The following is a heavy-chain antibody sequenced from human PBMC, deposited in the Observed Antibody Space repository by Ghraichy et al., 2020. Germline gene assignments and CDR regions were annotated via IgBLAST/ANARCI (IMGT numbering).Heavy chain of an antibody. V-gene: IGHV4-39*01. Sequence: ESLNISCTVSGGSIKRSSYYWGWIRQPPGKGLEWIGSIYYSGTTHINPSLESRATISVDTSKNQFSLKLTSVTAADTAVYFCSASFPPSNRGNDYWGQGTLVTVSS. CDR2: IYYSGTT. J-gene: IGHJ4*02. CDR1: GGSIKRSSYY. CDR3: SASFPPSNRGNDY. D-gene: IGHD2/OR15-2a*01.